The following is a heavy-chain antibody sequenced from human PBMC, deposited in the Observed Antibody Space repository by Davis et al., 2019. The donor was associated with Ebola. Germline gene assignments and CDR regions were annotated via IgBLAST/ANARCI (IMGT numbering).Heavy chain of an antibody. CDR2: INPHNGNT. D-gene: IGHD1-1*01. CDR3: ARAQLPTTSDY. J-gene: IGHJ4*02. V-gene: IGHV1-18*04. CDR1: GYTFTNYG. Sequence: ASVNVSCKASGYTFTNYGITWVRQAPGQGLEWMGWINPHNGNTNYAQNVQGRVTITTDTSTSTAYMEVGNLRSDYTAVYYCARAQLPTTSDYWGQGTLVTVSS.